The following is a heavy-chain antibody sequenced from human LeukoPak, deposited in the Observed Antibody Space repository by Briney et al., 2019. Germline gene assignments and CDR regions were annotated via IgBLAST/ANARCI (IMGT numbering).Heavy chain of an antibody. V-gene: IGHV4-39*01. Sequence: SETLSLTCTFSGGSISSYYWGWIRQPPAKGLEWIGSIYYSGSTYYNPSLKSRVTISVDTSKNQFSLKLSSVTAADTAVYYCQSGTYSRRGPQYYFDYWGQGTLVTVSS. CDR3: QSGTYSRRGPQYYFDY. D-gene: IGHD6-13*01. CDR2: IYYSGST. J-gene: IGHJ4*02. CDR1: GGSISSYY.